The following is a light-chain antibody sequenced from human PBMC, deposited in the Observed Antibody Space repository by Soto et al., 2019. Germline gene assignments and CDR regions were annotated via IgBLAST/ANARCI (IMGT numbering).Light chain of an antibody. CDR1: SSNIGAGYD. CDR3: QSYDSSLSGYV. Sequence: QSVLTQPPSVSGAPGQRVTISCTGSSSNIGAGYDVPWYQQFPGTAPKLLIYGNTNRPSGVPDRFSGSKSGTSASLAITGLQAEDEADYYCQSYDSSLSGYVFGTGTKVTVL. V-gene: IGLV1-40*01. J-gene: IGLJ1*01. CDR2: GNT.